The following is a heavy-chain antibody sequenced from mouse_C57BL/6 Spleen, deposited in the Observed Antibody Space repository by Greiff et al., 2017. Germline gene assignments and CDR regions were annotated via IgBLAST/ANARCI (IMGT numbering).Heavy chain of an antibody. CDR1: GYTFTSYW. Sequence: QVQLQQPGAELVKPGALVKLSCKASGYTFTSYWMHWVKQRPGRGLEWIGRIDPNSGGTKYNEKFKSKATLTVDKPYSTAYMQLSSLTSEDSAVYYCARGYYGSSPLAMDYWGQGTSVTVSS. D-gene: IGHD1-1*01. CDR2: IDPNSGGT. J-gene: IGHJ4*01. CDR3: ARGYYGSSPLAMDY. V-gene: IGHV1-72*01.